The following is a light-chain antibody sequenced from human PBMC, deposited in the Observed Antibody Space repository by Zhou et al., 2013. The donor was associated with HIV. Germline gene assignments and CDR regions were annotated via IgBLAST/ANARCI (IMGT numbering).Light chain of an antibody. CDR3: MQALHSPYT. V-gene: IGKV2-28*01. CDR2: LGS. Sequence: DIVMTQSPLSLPVSPGEPASISCRSSQSLLHSSGNNFLDWYLQKPGQSPQLLIHLGSNRASGVPDRFSGSGSGTDFTLKISRVETEDVGLYYCMQALHSPYTFGQGTKLEIK. CDR1: QSLLHSSGNNF. J-gene: IGKJ2*01.